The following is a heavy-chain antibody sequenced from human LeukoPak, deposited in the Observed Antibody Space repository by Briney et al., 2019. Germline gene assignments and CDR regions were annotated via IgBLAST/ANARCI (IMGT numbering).Heavy chain of an antibody. V-gene: IGHV4-59*01. Sequence: SETLSLTCTVSGGSISSYYWSWIRQPPGKGLEWIGYIYYSGSTNYNPSLKSRVTISVDTSKNQFSLKLSSVTAADTAVYYCARESVDSSSMGFDYWGQGTLVTVSS. CDR2: IYYSGST. CDR3: ARESVDSSSMGFDY. CDR1: GGSISSYY. J-gene: IGHJ4*02. D-gene: IGHD3-22*01.